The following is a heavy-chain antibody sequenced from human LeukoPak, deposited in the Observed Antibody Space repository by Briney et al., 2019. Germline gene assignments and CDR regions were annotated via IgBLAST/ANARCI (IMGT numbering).Heavy chain of an antibody. CDR2: IKQDGSEK. Sequence: PGGSLRLSCAASGFTFNSYWMSWVRQAPGKGLEWVANIKQDGSEKYYVDSVKGRFTISRDNAKNSLYLQMNSLRAEDTAVYYCARALFGPRDYYYYYMDVWGKGTTVTVSS. J-gene: IGHJ6*03. V-gene: IGHV3-7*01. CDR3: ARALFGPRDYYYYYMDV. D-gene: IGHD3-3*01. CDR1: GFTFNSYW.